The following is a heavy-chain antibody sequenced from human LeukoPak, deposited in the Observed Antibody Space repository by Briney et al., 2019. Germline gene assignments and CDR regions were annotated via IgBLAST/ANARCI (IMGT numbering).Heavy chain of an antibody. Sequence: PSETLSLTCAVYGGSFSGYYWSWIRQPPGKGLEWIGEINHSGSTNYNPSLKSRVTISVDTSKNQFSLKLSSVTAADTAVYYCARSYCSGGSCYPPEGAFDIWGQRTMVTVSS. CDR2: INHSGST. V-gene: IGHV4-34*01. D-gene: IGHD2-15*01. CDR1: GGSFSGYY. CDR3: ARSYCSGGSCYPPEGAFDI. J-gene: IGHJ3*02.